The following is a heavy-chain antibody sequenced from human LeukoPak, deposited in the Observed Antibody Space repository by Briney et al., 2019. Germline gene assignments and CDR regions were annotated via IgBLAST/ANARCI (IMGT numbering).Heavy chain of an antibody. CDR1: GFTFSDYY. Sequence: PGGSLRLSCAASGFTFSDYYMSWIRQAPGKGLEWVSYISSTSTYTNYADSVKGRFTISRDNAKNSLYLQTNSLRAEDTAVYYCARSHQLSYWGQGTLVTVSS. V-gene: IGHV3-11*03. D-gene: IGHD1-1*01. CDR3: ARSHQLSY. CDR2: ISSTSTYT. J-gene: IGHJ4*02.